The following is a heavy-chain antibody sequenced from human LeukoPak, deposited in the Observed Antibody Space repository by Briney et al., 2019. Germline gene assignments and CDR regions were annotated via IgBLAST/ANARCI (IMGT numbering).Heavy chain of an antibody. CDR1: GLTFSSYG. CDR3: AKSIEGDYAY. J-gene: IGHJ4*02. D-gene: IGHD4-17*01. V-gene: IGHV3-30*02. CDR2: IRYDGSNK. Sequence: GGSLRLSCAASGLTFSSYGMHWVRQAPGKGLEWVAFIRYDGSNKYYADSVKGRFTISRDNSKNTLYLQMNSLRAEDTAVYYCAKSIEGDYAYWGQGTLVTVSS.